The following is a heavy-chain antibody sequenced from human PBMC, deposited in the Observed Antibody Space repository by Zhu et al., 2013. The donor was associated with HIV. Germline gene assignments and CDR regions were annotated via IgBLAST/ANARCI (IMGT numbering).Heavy chain of an antibody. Sequence: QVQLVQSGAEVKKPGSSVKVSCKTSGDTFSTYAISWVRQAPGQGLDWMGGIIPIFGRPNYAQKFQDRITMTTDPSTSTAHMELRSLRSDDTAVYYCARDYGTPVVTLEYLEHWGQGTLVTVSS. V-gene: IGHV1-69*01. J-gene: IGHJ1*01. D-gene: IGHD4-17*01. CDR3: ARDYGTPVVTLEYLEH. CDR2: IIPIFGRP. CDR1: GDTFSTYA.